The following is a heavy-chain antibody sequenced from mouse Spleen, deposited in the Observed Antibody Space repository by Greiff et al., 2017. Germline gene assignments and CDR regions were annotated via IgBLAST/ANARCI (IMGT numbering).Heavy chain of an antibody. CDR2: ISSGGSYT. D-gene: IGHD2-4*01. V-gene: IGHV5-9-1*01. J-gene: IGHJ3*01. CDR1: GFTFSSYA. Sequence: EVKLQESGGGLVKPGGSLKLSCAASGFTFSSYAMSWVRQTPEKRLEWVATISSGGSYTYYPDSVKGRFTISRDNAKNTLYLQMSSLRSEDTAMYYCARRDDSAWFAYWGQGTLVTVSA. CDR3: ARRDDSAWFAY.